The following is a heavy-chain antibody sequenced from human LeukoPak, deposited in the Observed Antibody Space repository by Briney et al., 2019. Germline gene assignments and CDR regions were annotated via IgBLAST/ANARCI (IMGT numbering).Heavy chain of an antibody. D-gene: IGHD4-17*01. CDR2: IYNNGNT. J-gene: IGHJ4*02. Sequence: GGSLRLSCAASGLTVSSKYMSWVRQAPGKGLEWVSLIYNNGNTHYADSVKGRFTISRDNSKNTLYLQMNSLSAEDTAAYYCARVGGDQVGYWGQGTLVTVSS. V-gene: IGHV3-53*01. CDR1: GLTVSSKY. CDR3: ARVGGDQVGY.